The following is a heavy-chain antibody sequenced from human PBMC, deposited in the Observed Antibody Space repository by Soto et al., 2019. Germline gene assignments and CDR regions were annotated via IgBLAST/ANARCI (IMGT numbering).Heavy chain of an antibody. CDR3: AKVLSSDSSGWPRPFDY. D-gene: IGHD6-19*01. CDR2: ISWNSGSI. V-gene: IGHV3-9*01. CDR1: GFTFDDYA. J-gene: IGHJ4*02. Sequence: EVQLVESGGGLVQPGRSLRLSCAASGFTFDDYAMHWVRQAPGKGLEWVSGISWNSGSIGYADSVKGRFTISRDNAKNSRDLQMNSLRAEDTALYYCAKVLSSDSSGWPRPFDYWGQGTLVTVSS.